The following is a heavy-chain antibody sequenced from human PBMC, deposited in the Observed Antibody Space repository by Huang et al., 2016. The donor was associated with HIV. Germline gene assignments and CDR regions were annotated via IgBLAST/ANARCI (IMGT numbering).Heavy chain of an antibody. CDR2: LYRGGKA. V-gene: IGHV3-53*01. CDR3: ARGRYGTPNA. CDR1: GFTVNSNY. J-gene: IGHJ5*02. D-gene: IGHD5-18*01. Sequence: EVPLVESGGGLVQPGGSLRLSCAASGFTVNSNYMTWVRQAPGKGLEWVSLLYRGGKAHYADSVKGRFTISGDSSQNTVFLQMSSLRVEDTAVYYCARGRYGTPNAWGQGTLVTVSS.